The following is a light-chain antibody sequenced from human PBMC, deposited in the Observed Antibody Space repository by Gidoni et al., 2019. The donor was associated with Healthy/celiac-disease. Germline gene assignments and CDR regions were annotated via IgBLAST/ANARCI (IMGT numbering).Light chain of an antibody. J-gene: IGLJ2*01. CDR1: SANIGSNY. CDR2: MNN. CDR3: AAWDDSLSGREV. Sequence: QSVLTQPPSASGTPGQRVTISFSGSSANIGSNYVYWYQQLPGTAPKLLIYMNNQRPSWVPDRVSCSKSGTSASMAISGLRSEDDADYYCAAWDDSLSGREVFGGGTNLTVL. V-gene: IGLV1-47*01.